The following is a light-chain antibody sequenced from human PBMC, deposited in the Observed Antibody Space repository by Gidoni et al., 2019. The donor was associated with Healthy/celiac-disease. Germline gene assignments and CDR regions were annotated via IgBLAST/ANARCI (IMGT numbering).Light chain of an antibody. CDR1: QSVSSSY. CDR2: GAS. Sequence: EIVLTQSPGTLSLSPGERATLSCRASQSVSSSYLAWYQQKPGQAPRLLIYGASSRATGIPDRLSGSGYGTDLTLTISRLEPEDFAVYYCQQYGSSSYTFGQGTKLEIK. V-gene: IGKV3-20*01. CDR3: QQYGSSSYT. J-gene: IGKJ2*01.